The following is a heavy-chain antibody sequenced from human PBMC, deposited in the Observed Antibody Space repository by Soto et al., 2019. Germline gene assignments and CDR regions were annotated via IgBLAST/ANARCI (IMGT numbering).Heavy chain of an antibody. CDR3: ARDPEYCSGCSCYLSYYYYYGMDV. Sequence: ASVKVSCKASGYTFTGYYMHWVRQAPGQGLEWLGWINPNSGGTNYAQKFQGRVTMTRDTSISTAYMELSRLRSDDTAVYYCARDPEYCSGCSCYLSYYYYYGMDVWGQGTTVTVSS. CDR1: GYTFTGYY. V-gene: IGHV1-2*02. J-gene: IGHJ6*02. CDR2: INPNSGGT. D-gene: IGHD2-15*01.